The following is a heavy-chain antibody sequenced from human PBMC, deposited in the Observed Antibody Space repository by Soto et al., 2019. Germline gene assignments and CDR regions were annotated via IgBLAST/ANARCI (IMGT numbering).Heavy chain of an antibody. V-gene: IGHV3-23*01. D-gene: IGHD2-15*01. CDR2: ISSSGGGT. J-gene: IGHJ4*02. CDR1: GFTCSSYA. CDR3: AKGYPSGKNFDC. Sequence: QAGGSLRLSCAASGFTCSSYAMSWVRQPPAKGLEWVSAISSSGGGTYYADSVKGRFTISRDNSKNTLYLQMDSLRAEDTAVDYCAKGYPSGKNFDCWGQATLVTGS.